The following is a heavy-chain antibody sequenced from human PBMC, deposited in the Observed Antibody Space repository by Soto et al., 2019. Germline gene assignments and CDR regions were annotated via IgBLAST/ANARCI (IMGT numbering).Heavy chain of an antibody. CDR3: ARDVAHGYTENV. CDR2: IYDSGIT. Sequence: QVQLQESGPGLVKPSQTLSLACTVSGGSVGSGEYYYSWIRQPPGKGLEWIGYIYDSGITNYTPSLKGRVTMSLDRSTNQVSLKLSSVTAADTSVYFCARDVAHGYTENVWGQGTIVTVSS. J-gene: IGHJ3*01. D-gene: IGHD5-18*01. CDR1: GGSVGSGEYY. V-gene: IGHV4-30-4*01.